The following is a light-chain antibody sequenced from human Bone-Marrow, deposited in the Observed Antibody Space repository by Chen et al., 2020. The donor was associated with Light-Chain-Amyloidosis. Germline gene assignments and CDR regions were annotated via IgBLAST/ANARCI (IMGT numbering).Light chain of an antibody. V-gene: IGLV3-21*02. CDR3: QVWDRSSDRPV. J-gene: IGLJ3*02. CDR1: NIGSTS. CDR2: DDS. Sequence: SYVLTQPSSVSVAPGQTATIACGGNNIGSTSVHWYQQTPGQDPLLVVYDDSDRPSGIPVRLSGSNSGNTATLTISRVEAGDEADYYCQVWDRSSDRPVFGGGTKLTVL.